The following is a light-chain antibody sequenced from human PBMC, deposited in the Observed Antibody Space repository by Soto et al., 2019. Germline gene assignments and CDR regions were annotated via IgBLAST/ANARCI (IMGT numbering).Light chain of an antibody. Sequence: EIVMTPSPATLSVSPVERATLSCRASQSVSTNLAWYQQKPGQAPRLLIYGASTRAPGIPARFSGSGSGTEFTLTISSLQSEDSAVYSCQQYSNWPRTFGQGTKVDI. CDR1: QSVSTN. CDR3: QQYSNWPRT. V-gene: IGKV3-15*01. J-gene: IGKJ1*01. CDR2: GAS.